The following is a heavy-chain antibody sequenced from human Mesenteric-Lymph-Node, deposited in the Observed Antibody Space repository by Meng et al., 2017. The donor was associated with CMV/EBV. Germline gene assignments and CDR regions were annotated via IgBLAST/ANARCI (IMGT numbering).Heavy chain of an antibody. CDR2: IYPGDSDT. Sequence: GGSLRLSCKGSGSAYSFTNFWIGWVRQMPGKGLEWMGIIYPGDSDTRYSPSFQGQVTISADKSISTAYLQWSSLKASDTAMYYCARVEDSSSWYEQHTPQNWFDPWGQGTLVTVSS. V-gene: IGHV5-51*01. CDR3: ARVEDSSSWYEQHTPQNWFDP. J-gene: IGHJ5*02. CDR1: GSAYSFTNFW. D-gene: IGHD6-13*01.